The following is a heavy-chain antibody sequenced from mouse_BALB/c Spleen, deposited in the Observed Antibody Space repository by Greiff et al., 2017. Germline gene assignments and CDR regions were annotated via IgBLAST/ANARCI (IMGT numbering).Heavy chain of an antibody. D-gene: IGHD2-1*01. CDR2: IYPSDSYT. J-gene: IGHJ4*01. V-gene: IGHV1-69*02. CDR3: TRNHYGSAMDY. CDR1: GYTFTSYW. Sequence: VKLQQPGAELVRPGASVKLSCKASGYTFTSYWINWVKQRPGQGLEWIGNIYPSDSYTNYNQKFKDKATLTVDKSSSTAYMQLSSPTSEDSAVYYCTRNHYGSAMDYWGQGTSVTVSS.